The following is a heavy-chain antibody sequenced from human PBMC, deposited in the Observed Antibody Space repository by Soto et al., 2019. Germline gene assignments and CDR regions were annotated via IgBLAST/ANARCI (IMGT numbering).Heavy chain of an antibody. CDR1: GGSISSGGYS. V-gene: IGHV4-30-2*01. D-gene: IGHD2-2*01. CDR3: ARATVVPAATNWFDP. Sequence: SETLSLTCAVSGGSISSGGYSWSWIRQPPGKGLEWIGYFYHSGSTYYNPSLKSRVTISVDRSKNQFSLKLSSVTAADTAVYYCARATVVPAATNWFDPWGQGTLVTAPQ. J-gene: IGHJ5*02. CDR2: FYHSGST.